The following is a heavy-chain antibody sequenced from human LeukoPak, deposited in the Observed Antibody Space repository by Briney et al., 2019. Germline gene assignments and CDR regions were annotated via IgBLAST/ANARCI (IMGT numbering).Heavy chain of an antibody. Sequence: GGSLRLSCVASGFDFSSNWMHWVRHAPGQGLVWVSRIKGDGISTDYADSVKGRFTISKDNAKNTVYLQMNNLRAEDTAVYYCVSFYEAYWGRGTLVTVSS. D-gene: IGHD2/OR15-2a*01. CDR1: GFDFSSNW. CDR2: IKGDGIST. J-gene: IGHJ4*02. V-gene: IGHV3-74*01. CDR3: VSFYEAY.